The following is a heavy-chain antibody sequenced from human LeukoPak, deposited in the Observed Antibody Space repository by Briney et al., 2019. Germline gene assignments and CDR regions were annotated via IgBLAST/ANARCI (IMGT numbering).Heavy chain of an antibody. CDR3: ARSYHCGGDGYSGPLYS. CDR2: ISSSGSVI. V-gene: IGHV3-11*01. CDR1: GFTFSDYY. Sequence: NPGGPLRLSCAASGFTFSDYYISWIRQPPGRGLEWIAHISSSGSVISYADSVTGRFTTSRDNAKNSLYLQMNRLRAEDPAVYYCARSYHCGGDGYSGPLYSWSQGTLVTVSS. D-gene: IGHD2-21*02. J-gene: IGHJ5*01.